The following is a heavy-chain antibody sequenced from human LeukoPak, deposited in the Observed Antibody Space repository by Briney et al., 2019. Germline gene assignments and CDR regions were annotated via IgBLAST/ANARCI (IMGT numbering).Heavy chain of an antibody. Sequence: PGRSLRLSCAASGFTFSSYAMHWVRQAPGKGLEWVAVISYDGSNKYYADSVKGRFTISRDNSKNTLYLQMNSLRAEDTAVYYCARDSKGSYWGQGTLVTVSS. V-gene: IGHV3-30*04. CDR2: ISYDGSNK. CDR1: GFTFSSYA. J-gene: IGHJ4*02. CDR3: ARDSKGSY.